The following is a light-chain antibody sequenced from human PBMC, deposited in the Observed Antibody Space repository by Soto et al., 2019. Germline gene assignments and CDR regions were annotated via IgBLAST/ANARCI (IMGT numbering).Light chain of an antibody. V-gene: IGKV3-20*01. J-gene: IGKJ4*01. CDR1: QSVSGSY. CDR3: QQYGSSPLT. Sequence: DIVLTQSPGTLSSYLGPICTLYCRASQSVSGSYLAWYQQKPGQAPRLLIYGASSRATGIPDRFSGSGYGTDFTRTISRLEPEDFAVYYGQQYGSSPLTVGGGTKVEIK. CDR2: GAS.